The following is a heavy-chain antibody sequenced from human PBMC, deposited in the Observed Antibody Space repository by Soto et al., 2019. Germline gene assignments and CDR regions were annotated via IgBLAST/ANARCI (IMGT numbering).Heavy chain of an antibody. D-gene: IGHD6-13*01. CDR3: AKCGSSSWYGDY. J-gene: IGHJ4*02. CDR2: ISGSGGST. CDR1: GFTFNSYA. V-gene: IGHV3-23*01. Sequence: PGRSLRLSCASSGFTFNSYAMSWVRQAPGKGLEWVSAISGSGGSTYYADSVKARFTISRDNSKNTLYLQMNSLRAEDTAVYYCAKCGSSSWYGDYWGQGTLVTVSS.